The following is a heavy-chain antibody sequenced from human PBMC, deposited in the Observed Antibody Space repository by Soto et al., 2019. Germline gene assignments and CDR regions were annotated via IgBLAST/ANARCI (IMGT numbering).Heavy chain of an antibody. D-gene: IGHD3-10*01. CDR2: IRGSSTNI. CDR3: ANDFRNYGFDN. V-gene: IGHV3-11*01. J-gene: IGHJ4*02. CDR1: RFTFSDYY. Sequence: QVHLLESGGNLVNPGGSLRISCVGSRFTFSDYYMAWIRQAPGRGLEWISYIRGSSTNIKDADYVRGRFTISMDNAKSTLYLQMNSLRAEDKAVSYCANDFRNYGFDNWDQGTLVTVSS.